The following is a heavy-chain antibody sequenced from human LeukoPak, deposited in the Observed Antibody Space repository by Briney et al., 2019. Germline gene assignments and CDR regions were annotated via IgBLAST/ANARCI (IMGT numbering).Heavy chain of an antibody. CDR3: AREKGYYGMDV. J-gene: IGHJ6*02. V-gene: IGHV4-59*01. CDR2: IYYSGST. Sequence: SETLSLTCTVSGGSTSSYYWSWIRQPPGKGLEWIGYIYYSGSTNYNPSLKSRVTISVDTSKNQFSLKLSSVTAADTAVYYCAREKGYYGMDVWGQGTTVTVSS. CDR1: GGSTSSYY.